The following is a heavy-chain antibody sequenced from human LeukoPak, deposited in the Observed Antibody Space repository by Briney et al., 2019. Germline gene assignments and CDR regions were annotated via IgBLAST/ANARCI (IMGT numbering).Heavy chain of an antibody. CDR1: GGSLSGDY. D-gene: IGHD3-10*01. V-gene: IGHV4-59*01. Sequence: PSETLSLTCTVSGGSLSGDYWSWIRQPPGKGLEWVAYIYSSGNTYYSPSLKSRITMSVDTSKNQFSLKLSSVTAADTAVYFCARRNYASGIDAFDIWGQGTLVTVSS. J-gene: IGHJ3*02. CDR2: IYSSGNT. CDR3: ARRNYASGIDAFDI.